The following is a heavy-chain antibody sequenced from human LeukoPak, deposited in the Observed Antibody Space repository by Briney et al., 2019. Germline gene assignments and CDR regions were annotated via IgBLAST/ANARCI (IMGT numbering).Heavy chain of an antibody. CDR2: IIPIFGTA. CDR3: AQVASKLGFDY. CDR1: GGTFSSYA. D-gene: IGHD7-27*01. J-gene: IGHJ4*02. Sequence: ASVKVSCKASGGTFSSYAISWVRQAPGQGLEWMGGIIPIFGTANYAQKFQGRVTITTDESTSTAYMELSSLRSEDTAVYYCAQVASKLGFDYWGQGTLVTVSS. V-gene: IGHV1-69*05.